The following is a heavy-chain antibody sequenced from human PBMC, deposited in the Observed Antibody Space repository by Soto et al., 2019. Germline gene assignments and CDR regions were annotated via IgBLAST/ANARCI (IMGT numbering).Heavy chain of an antibody. J-gene: IGHJ4*02. CDR3: SHRVGAPGYFDF. V-gene: IGHV2-5*02. D-gene: IGHD2-15*01. CDR2: IYWDDDK. CDR1: AFSLSTNGVG. Sequence: QITLKESGPTLVKPTQTLTLTCTFSAFSLSTNGVGVGWIRQPPGKALEWLALIYWDDDKRYSPSLKSRLTITKDTSRKQVVLTMTNMDPVDTATYYCSHRVGAPGYFDFWGQGTLVTVSS.